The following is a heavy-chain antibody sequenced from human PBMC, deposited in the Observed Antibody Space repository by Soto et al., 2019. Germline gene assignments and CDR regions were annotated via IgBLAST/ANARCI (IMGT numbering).Heavy chain of an antibody. CDR2: ISGSGGST. J-gene: IGHJ4*02. D-gene: IGHD1-7*01. V-gene: IGHV3-23*01. Sequence: PGGSLRLSCAASGCTFSSYAMSWVRQAPGKGLEWVSAISGSGGSTYYADSVKGRFTISRDNSKNTLYLQMNSLRAEDTAVYYCSKGDENYDHSETYYFDYWGQGTLVTVS. CDR1: GCTFSSYA. CDR3: SKGDENYDHSETYYFDY.